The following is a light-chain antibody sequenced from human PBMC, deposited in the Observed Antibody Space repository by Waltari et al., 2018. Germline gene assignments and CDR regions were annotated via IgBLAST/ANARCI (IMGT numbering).Light chain of an antibody. CDR3: QQYGSSPRT. CDR1: QSVSSSY. CDR2: GSS. V-gene: IGKV3-20*01. Sequence: EMVLTQSPGTLSLSPGERATLPCRASQSVSSSYLAWYQQKPGQAPRLLIYGSSSRATGIPDRFSGSGSRTDFTLTISRLEPEDFAVYYCQQYGSSPRTFGQGTKVEIK. J-gene: IGKJ1*01.